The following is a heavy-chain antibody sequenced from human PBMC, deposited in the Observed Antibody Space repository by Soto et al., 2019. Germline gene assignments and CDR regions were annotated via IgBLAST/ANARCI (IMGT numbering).Heavy chain of an antibody. CDR1: GFTFSSYG. J-gene: IGHJ3*02. Sequence: QVQLVESGGGVVQPGRSLRLSCAASGFTFSSYGMHWVRQAPGKGLEWVAVISYDGSNKYYADSVKGRFTISRDNSKNTLYLQMNSRRAEDTAVYYCAKERRRYDSSGQDAFDIWGQGTMVTVSS. V-gene: IGHV3-30*18. D-gene: IGHD3-22*01. CDR2: ISYDGSNK. CDR3: AKERRRYDSSGQDAFDI.